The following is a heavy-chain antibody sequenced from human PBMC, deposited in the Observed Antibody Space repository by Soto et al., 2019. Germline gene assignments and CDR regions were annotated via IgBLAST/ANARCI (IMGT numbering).Heavy chain of an antibody. J-gene: IGHJ4*02. V-gene: IGHV4-59*08. D-gene: IGHD5-12*01. CDR1: ADSISSSY. CDR3: ARHASSAYGPYFDY. Sequence: PSETLSLTCTVSADSISSSYWSWIRQPPGKGLEWIGHISYSGSTNYNPSLKSRVTVSVDTSKNQFSLKLSSVTAADTAVYYCARHASSAYGPYFDYWGQGTLVTVSS. CDR2: ISYSGST.